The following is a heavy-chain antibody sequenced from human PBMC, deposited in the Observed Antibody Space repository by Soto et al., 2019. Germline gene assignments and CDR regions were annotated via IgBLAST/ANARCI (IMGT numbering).Heavy chain of an antibody. D-gene: IGHD3-3*01. J-gene: IGHJ5*02. CDR2: IYYSGST. CDR3: ARGGYDFWSGYYPNPNWFDP. Sequence: PSETLSLTCTVSGGSISSYYWSWIRQPPGKGLEWIGYIYYSGSTNYNPSLKSRVTISVDTSKNQFSLKLSSVTAADTAVYYCARGGYDFWSGYYPNPNWFDPWGQGTLVTVSS. CDR1: GGSISSYY. V-gene: IGHV4-59*08.